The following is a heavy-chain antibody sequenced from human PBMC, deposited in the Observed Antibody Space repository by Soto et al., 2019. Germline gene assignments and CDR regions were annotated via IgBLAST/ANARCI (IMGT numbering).Heavy chain of an antibody. CDR3: ARRGEFVLMVYAIYYYYYGMDV. D-gene: IGHD2-8*01. V-gene: IGHV1-8*01. J-gene: IGHJ6*02. CDR1: GYTFRYDD. Sequence: GASVKVSCKASGYTFRYDDIIWVRQATGQGLEWMGWMNPNSGNTGYAQKFQGRVTMTRNTSISTAYMELSSLRSEDTAVYYCARRGEFVLMVYAIYYYYYGMDVWGQGTTVTVSS. CDR2: MNPNSGNT.